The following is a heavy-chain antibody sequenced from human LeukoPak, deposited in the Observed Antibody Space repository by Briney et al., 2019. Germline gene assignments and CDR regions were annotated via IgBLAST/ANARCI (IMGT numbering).Heavy chain of an antibody. CDR3: AKDPGASVSGFHMDV. CDR2: IWSDGNNR. D-gene: IGHD2-8*02. CDR1: GFTFRNYG. J-gene: IGHJ6*03. V-gene: IGHV3-30*02. Sequence: GGSLRLSCAASGFTFRNYGMHWVRQATGKGLEWVSFIWSDGNNRFHADSVKGRFTISRDNSKNMLYLQMDTLRAEDTALYYCAKDPGASVSGFHMDVWGKGTTVIVSS.